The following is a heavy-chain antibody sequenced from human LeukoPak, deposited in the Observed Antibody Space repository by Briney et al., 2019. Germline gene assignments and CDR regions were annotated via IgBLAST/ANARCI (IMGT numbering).Heavy chain of an antibody. D-gene: IGHD3-22*01. Sequence: GGSLRLSCAASGFTFSNAWMNWVRKAPGKGQEWVGRIKSKTDGGTTDYAAPVKGRFTISRDDSKNTLYLQMNSLKTEDTAVYYCTTRPYYYDSSGYPNSDDAFDIWGQGTMVTVSS. V-gene: IGHV3-15*07. CDR3: TTRPYYYDSSGYPNSDDAFDI. CDR2: IKSKTDGGTT. J-gene: IGHJ3*02. CDR1: GFTFSNAW.